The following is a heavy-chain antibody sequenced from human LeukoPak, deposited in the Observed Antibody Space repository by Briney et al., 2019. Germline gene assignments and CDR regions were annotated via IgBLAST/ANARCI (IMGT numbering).Heavy chain of an antibody. Sequence: ASVKVSCKASGYTFTSYGFSWVRQAPGPGLEWMGWISAYTGHTMFAQKYQGRVTMTTDTSTSTAYMELRSLRSDDTAVYYCARGGGSYGDYSLWLGYWGQGTLVSVSS. CDR2: ISAYTGHT. J-gene: IGHJ4*02. D-gene: IGHD4-17*01. CDR3: ARGGGSYGDYSLWLGY. V-gene: IGHV1-18*01. CDR1: GYTFTSYG.